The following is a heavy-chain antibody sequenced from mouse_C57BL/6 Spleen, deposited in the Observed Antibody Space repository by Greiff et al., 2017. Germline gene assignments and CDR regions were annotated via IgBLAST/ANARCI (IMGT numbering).Heavy chain of an antibody. J-gene: IGHJ4*01. CDR1: GYTFTSYW. D-gene: IGHD1-1*02. CDR3: AKSRPYGLDAMDY. CDR2: IDPNSGGT. V-gene: IGHV1-72*01. Sequence: QVQLQQPGAELVKPGASVKLSCQASGYTFTSYWMPWVKQRPGRGLEWIGRIDPNSGGTKYNEKFKSQATLTVDKPAITSYRQLSNLTAETSADYDSAKSRPYGLDAMDYGGQGTSVTVSS.